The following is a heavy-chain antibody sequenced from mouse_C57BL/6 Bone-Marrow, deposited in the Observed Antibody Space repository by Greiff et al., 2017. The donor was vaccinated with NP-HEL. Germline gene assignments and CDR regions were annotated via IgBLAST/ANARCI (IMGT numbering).Heavy chain of an antibody. CDR1: GYTFTSYG. J-gene: IGHJ2*01. CDR2: IYPRSGNT. Sequence: QVHVKQSGAELARPGASVKLSCKASGYTFTSYGISWVKQRTGQGLEWIGEIYPRSGNTYYNEKFKGKATLTADKSSSTAYMELRSLTSEDSAVYFCARSYDYDGFDYWGQGTTLTVSS. CDR3: ARSYDYDGFDY. D-gene: IGHD2-4*01. V-gene: IGHV1-81*01.